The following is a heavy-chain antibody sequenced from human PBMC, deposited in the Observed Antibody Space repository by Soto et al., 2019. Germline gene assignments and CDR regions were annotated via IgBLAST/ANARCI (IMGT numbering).Heavy chain of an antibody. CDR2: IIPVSGAA. CDR3: XTAXGCRSTSCTLDY. Sequence: QVQLVQSGAEVKKPGSSVKVSCKASGGTFGSYAFSWVRQAPGQGLEWMGGIIPVSGAAHYAQKFQGRVTITADESTSTAYMELSSLSSQDTAVXYCXTAXGCRSTSCTLDYWGQGTRVIVSS. V-gene: IGHV1-69*01. D-gene: IGHD2-2*01. J-gene: IGHJ4*02. CDR1: GGTFGSYA.